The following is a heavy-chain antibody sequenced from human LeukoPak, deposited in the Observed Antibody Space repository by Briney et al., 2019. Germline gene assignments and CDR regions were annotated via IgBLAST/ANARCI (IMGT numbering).Heavy chain of an antibody. J-gene: IGHJ3*02. CDR3: ARESQYCSSTSCHDDAFDI. Sequence: GGSLRLSCAASVFTFNSHYMSWVRQAPGKGLEWVAHIRQRGTDKYYVDSVKGRFTISRDNAKNSLYLQMNSLRAEDTAVYYCARESQYCSSTSCHDDAFDIWGQGTMVTVSS. CDR1: VFTFNSHY. CDR2: IRQRGTDK. D-gene: IGHD2-2*01. V-gene: IGHV3-7*01.